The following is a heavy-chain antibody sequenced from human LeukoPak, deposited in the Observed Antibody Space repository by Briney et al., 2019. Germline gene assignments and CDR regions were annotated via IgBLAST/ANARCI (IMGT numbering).Heavy chain of an antibody. Sequence: GGSLRLSCAASGFTFSSYWMNWARHAPGKGLEWVASIYHNGNVNYYVDSVKVRFTISRDTAKTSLYLQMSNLRAEQKAVYFCATGGGLDVWGQGATVTVYS. V-gene: IGHV3-7*03. J-gene: IGHJ6*02. CDR2: IYHNGNVN. D-gene: IGHD3-10*01. CDR3: ATGGGLDV. CDR1: GFTFSSYW.